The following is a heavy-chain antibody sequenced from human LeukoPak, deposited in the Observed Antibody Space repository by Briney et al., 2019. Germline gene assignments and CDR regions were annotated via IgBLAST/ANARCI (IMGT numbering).Heavy chain of an antibody. J-gene: IGHJ4*02. CDR1: GYSISSGYY. CDR3: ARDRVGLTLDY. CDR2: IYHSGST. V-gene: IGHV4-38-2*02. Sequence: SETLSLTCIVSGYSISSGYYWGWIRQPPGKGLEWIGSIYHSGSTYYNPSLKSRVTISVDTSKNQFSLKLSSVTAADTAVYYCARDRVGLTLDYWGQGTLVTVSS. D-gene: IGHD2-15*01.